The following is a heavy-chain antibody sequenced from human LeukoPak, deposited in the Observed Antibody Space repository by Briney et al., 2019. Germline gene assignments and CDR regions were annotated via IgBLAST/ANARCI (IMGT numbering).Heavy chain of an antibody. D-gene: IGHD3-10*01. J-gene: IGHJ4*02. Sequence: TGGSLRLSCAASGFTFSSYAMSWVRQAPGKGLEWVANIKHDGSEKYYVDSVKGRFTISRDNAKNSLYLQMNSLRGEDTAVYYCARDRDYYNYFEYWGQGTLVTVSS. CDR2: IKHDGSEK. CDR3: ARDRDYYNYFEY. V-gene: IGHV3-7*04. CDR1: GFTFSSYA.